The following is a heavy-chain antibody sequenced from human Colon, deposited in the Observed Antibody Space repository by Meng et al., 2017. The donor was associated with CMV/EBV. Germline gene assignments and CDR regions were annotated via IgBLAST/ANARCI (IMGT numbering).Heavy chain of an antibody. CDR2: IESNRGGGTT. V-gene: IGHV3-15*07. J-gene: IGHJ4*02. CDR3: TTFFGITGTSGY. CDR1: GFTFSNGW. D-gene: IGHD1-20*01. Sequence: SGFTFSNGWLHWVRQDPGKGLEWVGRIESNRGGGTTDYAAPVKGRFTISRDDSKNTLYLQMNSLKTEDTAVYYCTTFFGITGTSGYWGQGTLVTVSS.